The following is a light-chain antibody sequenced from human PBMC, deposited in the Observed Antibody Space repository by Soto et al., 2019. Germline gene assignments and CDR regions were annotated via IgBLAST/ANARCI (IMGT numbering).Light chain of an antibody. CDR2: EVS. CDR3: SSFASSNTLV. Sequence: QSALTQPASASGSPGQSITISCTGTSSDVGAYNYVSWYQQHPGKAPKLMIFEVSDRPSGVSNRFSGSKSGNTASLTVSGLQAEDEADYYCSSFASSNTLVFGGGTKVTVL. V-gene: IGLV2-14*01. CDR1: SSDVGAYNY. J-gene: IGLJ2*01.